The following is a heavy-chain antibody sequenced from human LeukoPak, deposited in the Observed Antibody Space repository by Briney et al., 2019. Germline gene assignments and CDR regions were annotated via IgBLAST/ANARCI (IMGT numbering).Heavy chain of an antibody. CDR3: ARGFDGDGYTYNWFDP. J-gene: IGHJ5*02. D-gene: IGHD5-24*01. CDR2: IIPIFGTA. Sequence: SVKVSCKASGGTFSSYAISWVRQAPGQGLEWMGGIIPIFGTANYAQKFQGRVTITADESTSTAYMELSSLRSEDTAVYYCARGFDGDGYTYNWFDPWGQGTLVTVSS. V-gene: IGHV1-69*01. CDR1: GGTFSSYA.